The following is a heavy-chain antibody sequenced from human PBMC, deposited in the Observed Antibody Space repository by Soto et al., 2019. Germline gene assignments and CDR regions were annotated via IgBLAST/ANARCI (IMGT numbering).Heavy chain of an antibody. CDR3: ASAESQTTTVTTSDYYYYGMDV. Sequence: QVQLVQSGAEVKKPGSSVKVSCKASGGTFSSYTISWVRQAPGQGLEWMGRIIPILGIANYAQKFQGRVTIHADKTTSTAYMELSNLRSEDTAVYYCASAESQTTTVTTSDYYYYGMDVWGQGTTVTVSS. J-gene: IGHJ6*02. CDR2: IIPILGIA. V-gene: IGHV1-69*02. CDR1: GGTFSSYT. D-gene: IGHD4-17*01.